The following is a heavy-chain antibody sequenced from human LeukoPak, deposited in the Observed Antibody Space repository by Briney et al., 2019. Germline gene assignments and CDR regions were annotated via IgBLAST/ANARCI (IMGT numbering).Heavy chain of an antibody. Sequence: ASVKVSFKASGYTFTSYDSNGVRQATGQGLEWMGWMNPNSGNTVYAQKFQGRVTMTRNTSISTAYMELSSLRSEDTAVYYCARGGLWSPDDYWGQGTLVTVSS. V-gene: IGHV1-8*01. J-gene: IGHJ4*02. CDR1: GYTFTSYD. CDR2: MNPNSGNT. D-gene: IGHD3-10*01. CDR3: ARGGLWSPDDY.